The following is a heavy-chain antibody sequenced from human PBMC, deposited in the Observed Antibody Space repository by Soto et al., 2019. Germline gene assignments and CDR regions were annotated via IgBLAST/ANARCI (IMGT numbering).Heavy chain of an antibody. CDR1: GGPFSGYY. D-gene: IGHD3-10*01. V-gene: IGHV4-34*01. CDR2: INHSGST. J-gene: IGHJ6*02. CDR3: ARASYYYGSGSPQVGMDV. Sequence: SETLSLTCAVYGGPFSGYYWSWIRQPPGKGLEWIGEINHSGSTNYNPSLKSRVTISVDTSKNQFSLKLSSVTAADTAVYYCARASYYYGSGSPQVGMDVWGQGTTVTVSS.